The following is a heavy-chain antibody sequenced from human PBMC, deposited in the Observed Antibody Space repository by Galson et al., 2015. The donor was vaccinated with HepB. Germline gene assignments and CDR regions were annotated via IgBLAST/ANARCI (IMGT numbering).Heavy chain of an antibody. CDR3: ARERGRSGGSCYSAYYYYGMDV. J-gene: IGHJ6*02. Sequence: SLRLSCAASGLAVRNNYISWVRQAPQKGLEWVSIIYSSGTKYYADSVKGRFTISRDNSKNTLYLQMNSLRAEDTAVYYCARERGRSGGSCYSAYYYYGMDVWGQGTTVTVSS. V-gene: IGHV3-66*03. D-gene: IGHD2-15*01. CDR1: GLAVRNNY. CDR2: IYSSGTK.